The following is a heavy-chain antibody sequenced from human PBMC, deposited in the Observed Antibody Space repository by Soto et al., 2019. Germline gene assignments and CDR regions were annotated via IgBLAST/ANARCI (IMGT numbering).Heavy chain of an antibody. CDR3: ARGRYGDY. D-gene: IGHD1-1*01. V-gene: IGHV1-18*01. Sequence: QVHLVQSGAEVKNPGASVKVSCKGSGYDFTTYGITWVRQAPGQGLEWMAWISAHNGNPNYAPNLQGRVTRPRDTATSTAYRELRSLRSDDTAVYYCARGRYGDYWGQGALVTVSS. J-gene: IGHJ4*02. CDR1: GYDFTTYG. CDR2: ISAHNGNP.